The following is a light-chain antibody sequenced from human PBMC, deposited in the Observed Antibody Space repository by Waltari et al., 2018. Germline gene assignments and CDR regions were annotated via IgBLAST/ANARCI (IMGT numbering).Light chain of an antibody. J-gene: IGLJ2*01. CDR1: NCDVGSYYY. Sequence: QSALTQPASVSGSPGQSITISCTGINCDVGSYYYVSWYQQYPGKAPKLLIYDVSHRPSGVSSRFSASKSGNTASLTISGLQTEDEADYYCTSYRSTNTRVIFGGGTKLAVL. V-gene: IGLV2-14*03. CDR3: TSYRSTNTRVI. CDR2: DVS.